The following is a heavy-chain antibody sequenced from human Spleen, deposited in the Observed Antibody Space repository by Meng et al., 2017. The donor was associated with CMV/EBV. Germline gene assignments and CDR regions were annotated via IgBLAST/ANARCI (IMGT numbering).Heavy chain of an antibody. CDR1: GFTFNKCG. J-gene: IGHJ4*02. Sequence: LSLTCVASGFTFNKCGMNWVRQAPGKGLEWVSYIGATGGSQYYADSVKGRFTISRDNDRNSLYLQMSSLRAEDTAVYYCARRQQLVDYWGQGTLVTVSS. CDR3: ARRQQLVDY. V-gene: IGHV3-48*03. D-gene: IGHD6-13*01. CDR2: IGATGGSQ.